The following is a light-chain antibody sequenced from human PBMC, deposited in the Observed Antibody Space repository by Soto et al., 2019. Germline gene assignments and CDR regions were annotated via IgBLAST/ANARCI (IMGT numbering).Light chain of an antibody. V-gene: IGKV3-15*01. CDR3: QQYSNWPT. J-gene: IGKJ1*01. CDR1: QSVSRN. Sequence: EIVMTQSPATLSVSPGERVTLSCRAGQSVSRNLAWYQQKPGQAPRLLVYGASTRATGIPDRFSGSGSGTEFALTISSLQSEDFAVYYCQQYSNWPTFGQGTKVEIK. CDR2: GAS.